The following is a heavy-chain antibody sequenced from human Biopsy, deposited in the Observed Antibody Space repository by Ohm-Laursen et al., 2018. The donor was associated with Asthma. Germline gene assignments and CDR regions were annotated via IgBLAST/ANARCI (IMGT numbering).Heavy chain of an antibody. CDR3: ARGGYCSGGDCYLRRPSYPVSYFDL. CDR1: GFILSNYD. D-gene: IGHD2-15*01. CDR2: IIHSGNT. V-gene: IGHV4-34*01. Sequence: LRLSCSASGFILSNYDMHWIRQPPGKGLEWIGEIIHSGNTNYNRSLKSRVTMSVDTPKNQFSLKLTSVTVADTAVYYCARGGYCSGGDCYLRRPSYPVSYFDLWGRGTLVTVSS. J-gene: IGHJ2*01.